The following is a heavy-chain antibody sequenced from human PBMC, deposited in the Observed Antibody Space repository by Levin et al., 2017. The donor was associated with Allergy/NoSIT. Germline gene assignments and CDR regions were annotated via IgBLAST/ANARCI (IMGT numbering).Heavy chain of an antibody. CDR2: ISGSGGST. J-gene: IGHJ4*02. CDR1: GFTFSSYA. V-gene: IGHV3-23*01. CDR3: AKITHYDFWSGYHYYFDY. D-gene: IGHD3-3*01. Sequence: PGESLKISCAASGFTFSSYAMSWVRQAPGKGLEWVSAISGSGGSTYYADSVKGRFTISRDNSKNTLYLQMNSLRAEDTAVYYCAKITHYDFWSGYHYYFDYWGQGTLVTVSS.